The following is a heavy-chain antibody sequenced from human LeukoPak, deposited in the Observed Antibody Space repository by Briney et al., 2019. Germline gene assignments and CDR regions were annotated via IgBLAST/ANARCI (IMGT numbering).Heavy chain of an antibody. V-gene: IGHV4-30-4*01. Sequence: SQTLSLTCTVSGGSISSGDYYRSWIRQPPGKGLEWIGYIYYSGSTYYNPSLKSRVTISVDTSKNQFSLKLSSVTAADTAVYYCARETLGASDNWFDPWGQGTLVTVSS. D-gene: IGHD1-26*01. CDR2: IYYSGST. J-gene: IGHJ5*02. CDR1: GGSISSGDYY. CDR3: ARETLGASDNWFDP.